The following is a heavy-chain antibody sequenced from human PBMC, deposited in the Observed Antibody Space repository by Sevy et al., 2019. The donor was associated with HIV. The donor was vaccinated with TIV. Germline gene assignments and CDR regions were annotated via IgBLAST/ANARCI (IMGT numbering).Heavy chain of an antibody. CDR3: ARRSGPYYGSGSYHFDY. V-gene: IGHV1-18*01. D-gene: IGHD3-10*01. CDR1: GYTFTSYG. J-gene: IGHJ4*02. CDR2: ISAYNGNT. Sequence: ASVKVSCKASGYTFTSYGISWVRQAPGQGLEWMGWISAYNGNTNYAQKLQGRVTMTTDTSTSTAYMELRSLRSDDTVVYYCARRSGPYYGSGSYHFDYWGQGTLVTVSS.